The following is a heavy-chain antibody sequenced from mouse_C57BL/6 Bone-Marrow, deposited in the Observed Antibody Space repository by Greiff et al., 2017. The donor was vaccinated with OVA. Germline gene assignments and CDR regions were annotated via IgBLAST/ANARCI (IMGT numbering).Heavy chain of an antibody. CDR2: ISDGGSYT. D-gene: IGHD1-1*01. V-gene: IGHV5-4*03. CDR1: GFTFSSYA. J-gene: IGHJ4*01. CDR3: ARATTVVATNYYAMDY. Sequence: EVKLVESGGGLVKPGGSLKLSCAASGFTFSSYAMSWVHQTPEKRLEWVATISDGGSYTYYPDNVKGRFTISRDNAKNNLYLQMSHLKSEDTAMYYCARATTVVATNYYAMDYWGQGTSVTVSS.